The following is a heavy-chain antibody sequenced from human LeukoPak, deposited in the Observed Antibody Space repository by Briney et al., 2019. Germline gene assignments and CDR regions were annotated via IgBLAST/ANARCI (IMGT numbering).Heavy chain of an antibody. J-gene: IGHJ4*02. V-gene: IGHV3-13*01. CDR1: GFTFSSYA. CDR3: ARASEFGSLFY. CDR2: IGTAGDT. D-gene: IGHD3-10*01. Sequence: GGSLRLSCAASGFTFSSYAMHWVRQAPGKGLEWVSAIGTAGDTYYPGSVKGRFTISRENAKNSLYLQMNSLRAGDTAVYYCARASEFGSLFYWGQGTLVTVSS.